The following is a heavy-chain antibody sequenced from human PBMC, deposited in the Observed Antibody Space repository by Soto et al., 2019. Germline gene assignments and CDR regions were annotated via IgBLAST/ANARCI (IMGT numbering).Heavy chain of an antibody. CDR3: ARGEISRGYSSSLYYFDY. CDR1: GGTFSSYA. J-gene: IGHJ4*02. CDR2: IIPIFGTA. D-gene: IGHD6-13*01. V-gene: IGHV1-69*13. Sequence: SVKVSCKASGGTFSSYAISWVRQAPGQGLEWMGGIIPIFGTANYAQKFQGRVTITADESTSTAYMELSSLRSEDTAVYYCARGEISRGYSSSLYYFDYWGQGTLVTVS.